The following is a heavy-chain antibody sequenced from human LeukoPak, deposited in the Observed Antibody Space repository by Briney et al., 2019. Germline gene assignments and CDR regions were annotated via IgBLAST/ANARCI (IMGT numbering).Heavy chain of an antibody. CDR1: GFTFSSYA. J-gene: IGHJ4*02. V-gene: IGHV3-23*01. D-gene: IGHD3-22*01. Sequence: GGSLRLSCAASGFTFSSYAMSWVRQAPGKGLEWVSAISGSGGSTYYADSVKGRFTISRDNSKNTLYLQMNGLRAEDTAVYYCAKAYSSGSIFHYFDYWGQGTLVTVSS. CDR3: AKAYSSGSIFHYFDY. CDR2: ISGSGGST.